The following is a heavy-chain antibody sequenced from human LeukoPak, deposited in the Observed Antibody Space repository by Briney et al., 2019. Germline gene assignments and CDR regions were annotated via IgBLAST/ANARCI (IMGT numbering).Heavy chain of an antibody. CDR3: ARDEVAVAGQDY. J-gene: IGHJ4*02. CDR1: GFTISSNY. Sequence: GGSLRLSCAASGFTISSNYMSWVRQAPGKGLEWVSVIYSGGETYYADSVKGRFTISRDKSKSTLYLQMNTLRAEDTALYYCARDEVAVAGQDYWGQGTLVTVSS. D-gene: IGHD6-19*01. CDR2: IYSGGET. V-gene: IGHV3-66*01.